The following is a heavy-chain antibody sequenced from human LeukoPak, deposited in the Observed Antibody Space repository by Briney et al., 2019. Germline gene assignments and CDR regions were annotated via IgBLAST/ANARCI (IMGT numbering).Heavy chain of an antibody. D-gene: IGHD2-2*01. CDR2: VSSSSSYI. J-gene: IGHJ6*02. CDR1: GFTFSSYS. CDR3: ARDLVVPAALDV. Sequence: KTGGSLRLSCAASGFTFSSYSMNWVRQAPGKGLEWVSSVSSSSSYIYYADSVKGRFTISRDNAKNSLYLQMNSLRAEDTAVYYCARDLVVPAALDVWGQGTTVTVSS. V-gene: IGHV3-21*04.